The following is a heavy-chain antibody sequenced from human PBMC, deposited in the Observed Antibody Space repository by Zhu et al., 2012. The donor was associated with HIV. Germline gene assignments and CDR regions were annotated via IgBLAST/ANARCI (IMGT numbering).Heavy chain of an antibody. CDR3: ARHDRDSSGYYWRGFDY. D-gene: IGHD3-22*01. CDR1: GYSISSGYY. J-gene: IGHJ4*02. V-gene: IGHV4-38-2*01. CDR2: IYHSGST. Sequence: QVQLQESGPGLVKSSETLSLTCAVSGYSISSGYYWGWIRQPPGKGLEWIGNIYHSGSTYYNPSLKSRVTISVDTSKNQFSLKLSSVTAADTAVYYCARHDRDSSGYYWRGFDYWGQGTLVTVSS.